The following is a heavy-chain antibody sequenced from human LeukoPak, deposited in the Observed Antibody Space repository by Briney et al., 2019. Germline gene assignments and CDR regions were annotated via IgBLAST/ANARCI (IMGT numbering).Heavy chain of an antibody. CDR3: AREGVLIQLPSD. V-gene: IGHV3-11*04. D-gene: IGHD5-18*01. J-gene: IGHJ4*02. Sequence: PGGSLRLSCAASGFTFSDYYMSWIRRAPGKGLEWVSYISSSGSTKYYADSVKGRFTISRDNAKKSLYLQMNSLRAEDTAVYYCAREGVLIQLPSDWGQGTLVTVSS. CDR2: ISSSGSTK. CDR1: GFTFSDYY.